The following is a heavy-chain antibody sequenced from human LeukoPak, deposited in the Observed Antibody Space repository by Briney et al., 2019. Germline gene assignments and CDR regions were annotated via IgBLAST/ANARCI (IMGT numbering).Heavy chain of an antibody. D-gene: IGHD6-19*01. V-gene: IGHV1-18*01. Sequence: GASVKVSCKASGYTFTSYGISWVRQAPGQGLEWMGWISAYNGNTNYAQKLQGRVTMTTDTSTSIAYMELRSLRSDDTAVYYCARFSIGQWPTPSDYWGQGTLVTVSS. CDR1: GYTFTSYG. CDR3: ARFSIGQWPTPSDY. CDR2: ISAYNGNT. J-gene: IGHJ4*02.